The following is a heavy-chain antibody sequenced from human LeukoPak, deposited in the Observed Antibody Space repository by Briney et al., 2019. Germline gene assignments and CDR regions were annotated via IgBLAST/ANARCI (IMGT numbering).Heavy chain of an antibody. J-gene: IGHJ4*02. D-gene: IGHD3-10*01. V-gene: IGHV1-2*02. CDR3: ARGHFGSGSYRIDY. Sequence: ASVKVSCKASGYTFTGYYMHWVRQAPGQGLEWMGWINPNSGGTNYAQKFQGRVTMTRDTSISTAYMELSSLTFDDTAVYYCARGHFGSGSYRIDYWGQGTLVTVSS. CDR2: INPNSGGT. CDR1: GYTFTGYY.